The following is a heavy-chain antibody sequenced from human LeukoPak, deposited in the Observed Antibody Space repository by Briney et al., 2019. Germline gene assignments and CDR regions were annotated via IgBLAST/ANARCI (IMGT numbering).Heavy chain of an antibody. V-gene: IGHV3-48*01. Sequence: GGSLRLSCAASGFSFSSYSMKWVRQAPGKGLEWVSYISSSSATIYYADSVKGRFTISRDHAKNSLYLQMNSLRAEDTAVYYCALYCSTTSCYTHDAFDIWGQGTLVTVSS. CDR3: ALYCSTTSCYTHDAFDI. CDR1: GFSFSSYS. D-gene: IGHD2-2*02. CDR2: ISSSSATI. J-gene: IGHJ3*02.